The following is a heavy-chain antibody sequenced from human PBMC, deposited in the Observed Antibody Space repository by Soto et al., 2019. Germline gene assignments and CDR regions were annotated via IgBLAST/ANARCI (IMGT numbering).Heavy chain of an antibody. CDR1: GFTFDDYG. CDR2: INWNGGST. J-gene: IGHJ5*02. D-gene: IGHD3-16*01. CDR3: ARDLKKYDYIWGSPYT. Sequence: EVQLVESGGGVVRPGGSLRLSCAASGFTFDDYGMSWVRQAPGKGLEWVSGINWNGGSTGYADSVKGRFTISRDNAKNSLYLQMNSLRAKDTALYHCARDLKKYDYIWGSPYTCGQGTLVTVSS. V-gene: IGHV3-20*01.